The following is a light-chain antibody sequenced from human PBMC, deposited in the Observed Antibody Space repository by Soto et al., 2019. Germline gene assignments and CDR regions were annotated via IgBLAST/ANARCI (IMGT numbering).Light chain of an antibody. Sequence: EIILTQSPGTLSLSPGERATLSCRASETIVSNYLAWYQQKPGQAPRLLIYGASRGATGIPDRFSGSGSATEFTLTINRLEPEDFAVYFCQQDLRFPITFGQGTRLDIK. CDR3: QQDLRFPIT. V-gene: IGKV3-20*01. CDR2: GAS. CDR1: ETIVSNY. J-gene: IGKJ5*01.